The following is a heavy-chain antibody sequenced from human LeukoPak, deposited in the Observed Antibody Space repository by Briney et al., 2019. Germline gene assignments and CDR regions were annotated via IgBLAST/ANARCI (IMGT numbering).Heavy chain of an antibody. J-gene: IGHJ4*02. D-gene: IGHD2-2*01. V-gene: IGHV4-34*01. CDR1: GRSFSGYY. Sequence: SDPLSLTCAVYGRSFSGYYWSWIRQPPGKGLEWIGEINHSGSTNYTPSLKSRVTISVDTSKNQFSRKLSSVTAADTAVYYCARERYCSSTSCYAQLSPRDFDYWGQGTLVTVSS. CDR3: ARERYCSSTSCYAQLSPRDFDY. CDR2: INHSGST.